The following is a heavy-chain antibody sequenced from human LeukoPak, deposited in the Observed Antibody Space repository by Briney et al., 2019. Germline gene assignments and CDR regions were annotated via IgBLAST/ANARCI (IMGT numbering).Heavy chain of an antibody. CDR1: GFTVSTNY. V-gene: IGHV3-53*01. J-gene: IGHJ6*04. CDR2: IYSGDST. D-gene: IGHD2-21*01. CDR3: ARDHNCGGDCYSGMDV. Sequence: GGSLRLSCAASGFTVSTNYMSWVRQAPGKGLEWVSVIYSGDSTYYADSVKGRFTISRDNSKNTVYLQMNSLRAEDTAVYYCARDHNCGGDCYSGMDVWGKGITVTVSS.